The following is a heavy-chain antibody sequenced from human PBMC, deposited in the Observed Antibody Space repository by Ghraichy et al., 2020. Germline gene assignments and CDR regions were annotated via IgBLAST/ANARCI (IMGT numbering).Heavy chain of an antibody. CDR1: GFTVSSNY. CDR2: IYSGGST. D-gene: IGHD1-26*01. CDR3: ASTVGSDYGMDV. Sequence: ASLRLSCAASGFTVSSNYMSWVRQAPGKGLEWVSVIYSGGSTYYADSVKGRFTISRDNSKNTLYLQMNSLRAEDTAVYYCASTVGSDYGMDVWGQGTTVTVSS. J-gene: IGHJ6*02. V-gene: IGHV3-53*01.